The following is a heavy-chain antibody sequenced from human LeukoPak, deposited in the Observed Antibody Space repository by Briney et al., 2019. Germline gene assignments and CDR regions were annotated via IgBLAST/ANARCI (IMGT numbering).Heavy chain of an antibody. CDR1: GFTFSSNY. V-gene: IGHV3-53*01. D-gene: IGHD3-3*01. CDR2: IYSGGST. CDR3: AREWAITVSYGMDV. Sequence: GGSLSLSCAASGFTFSSNYMSWVRQAPGKGLEWVSVIYSGGSTYYADSVKGRFTISRDNSKNTLYLQMNSLGAEDTAVYYCAREWAITVSYGMDVWGQGTTVTVSS. J-gene: IGHJ6*02.